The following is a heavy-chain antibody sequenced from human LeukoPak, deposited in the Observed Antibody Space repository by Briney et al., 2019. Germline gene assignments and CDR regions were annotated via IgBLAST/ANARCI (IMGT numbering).Heavy chain of an antibody. V-gene: IGHV3-21*01. CDR3: VRSMATITFSFDY. CDR2: ISSGSSYI. J-gene: IGHJ4*02. D-gene: IGHD5-24*01. CDR1: GFTFSTYS. Sequence: GGSLRLSCAASGFTFSTYSMDWVRQAPGQGLERVASISSGSSYIYYADSVKGRFTISRDNARNSLYLQMNSLRAEDTAVYYCVRSMATITFSFDYWGQGTLVTVSS.